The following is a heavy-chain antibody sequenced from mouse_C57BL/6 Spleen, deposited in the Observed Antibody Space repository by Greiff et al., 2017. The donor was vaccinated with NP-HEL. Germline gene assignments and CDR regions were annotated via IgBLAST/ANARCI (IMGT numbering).Heavy chain of an antibody. V-gene: IGHV1-26*01. CDR1: GYTFTDYY. D-gene: IGHD1-1*01. J-gene: IGHJ4*01. CDR3: ASGDYGSSLYYAMDY. CDR2: INPNNGGT. Sequence: EVQLQQSGPELVKPGASVKISCKASGYTFTDYYMNWVKQSHGKSLEWIGDINPNNGGTSYNQKFKGKATLTVDKSSSTAYMELRSLTSEDSAVYYCASGDYGSSLYYAMDYWGQGTSVTVSS.